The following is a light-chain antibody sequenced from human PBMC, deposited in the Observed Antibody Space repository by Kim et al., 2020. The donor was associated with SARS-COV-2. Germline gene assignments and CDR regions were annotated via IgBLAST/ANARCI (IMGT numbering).Light chain of an antibody. V-gene: IGLV3-27*01. CDR2: KDS. Sequence: SYELTQPSSVSVSPGQTARITCSGDVLAKRYARWFQQKPGQAPLLVIYKDSKRPSGIPERFSGSSSGTTVTLTISVAQVEDEADYYCYSAADNNWLFGGGTKMTVL. J-gene: IGLJ3*02. CDR3: YSAADNNWL. CDR1: VLAKRY.